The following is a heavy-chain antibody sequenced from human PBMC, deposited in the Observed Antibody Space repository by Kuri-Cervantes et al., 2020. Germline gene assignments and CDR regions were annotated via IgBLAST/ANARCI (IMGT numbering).Heavy chain of an antibody. J-gene: IGHJ5*02. D-gene: IGHD6-6*01. CDR3: ARVRGAARLEVFDP. CDR2: IWDDGSNK. CDR1: EFTFSSYG. Sequence: LSLTCAASEFTFSSYGMHWVRQAPGKGLEWVAVIWDDGSNKYYADSVKGRFTISRDNSKNTLYLQMNSLRAEHTAVYYCARVRGAARLEVFDPWGQGTLVTVSS. V-gene: IGHV3-33*01.